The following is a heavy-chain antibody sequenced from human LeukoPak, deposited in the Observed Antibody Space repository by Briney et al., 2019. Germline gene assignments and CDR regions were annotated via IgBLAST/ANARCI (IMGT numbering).Heavy chain of an antibody. CDR3: AIFRDTSGYHLGAFDV. CDR2: ISDSGST. CDR1: NGSISSNY. D-gene: IGHD3-22*01. V-gene: IGHV4-4*07. Sequence: SETLSLTCTVSNGSISSNYWSWIRQPAGKGLEWIGRISDSGSTNYNPSLKSRVTMSLDTSKNHFSLRLSSVTAADTAIYYCAIFRDTSGYHLGAFDVWGQGTVVTVSS. J-gene: IGHJ3*01.